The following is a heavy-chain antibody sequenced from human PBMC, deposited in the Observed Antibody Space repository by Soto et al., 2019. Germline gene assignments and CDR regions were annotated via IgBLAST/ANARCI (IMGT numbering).Heavy chain of an antibody. CDR1: GFTSSSYA. V-gene: IGHV3-30-3*01. CDR2: ISYEESNK. Sequence: GGSLRLSCAASGFTSSSYAMHWVRQARGKGLEWVAVISYEESNKYYADSVKGRFIISRDNSKSTLYLQMNSMRAEDTAVYYCASEWRHDGLDYWGQGT. J-gene: IGHJ4*02. D-gene: IGHD5-18*01. CDR3: ASEWRHDGLDY.